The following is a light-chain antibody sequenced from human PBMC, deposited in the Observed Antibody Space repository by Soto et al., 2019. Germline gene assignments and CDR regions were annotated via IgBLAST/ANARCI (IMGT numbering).Light chain of an antibody. V-gene: IGKV3-15*01. CDR1: QSVSSD. CDR2: DAS. CDR3: QQYNDWPGGT. Sequence: EIVMTQSPATLSVSPGRRATLSCRASQSVSSDLAWFQQKPGQAPRLLIYDASTRATGVPARFGGSGSGTVFTLTISSLQSEDFAVYYWQQYNDWPGGTFGQGTKRDIK. J-gene: IGKJ2*01.